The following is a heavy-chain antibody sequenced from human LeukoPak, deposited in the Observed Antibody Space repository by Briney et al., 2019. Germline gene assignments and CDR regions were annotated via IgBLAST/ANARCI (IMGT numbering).Heavy chain of an antibody. CDR2: IYYSGNT. CDR3: ARHADYYYYYGMDV. V-gene: IGHV4-39*01. J-gene: IGHJ6*02. Sequence: ETLSLTCTASGGSISSSSYYWGWIRQPPGKGLEWIGSIYYSGNTYHNPALKSRVTISVATSKTQSSLKLSSVTAADTAVYYCARHADYYYYYGMDVWGQGTTVTVSS. CDR1: GGSISSSSYY.